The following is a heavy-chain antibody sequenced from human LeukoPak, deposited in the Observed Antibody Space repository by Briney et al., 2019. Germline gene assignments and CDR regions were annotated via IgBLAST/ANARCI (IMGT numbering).Heavy chain of an antibody. Sequence: SETLSLTCAVYGGSFSGYYWSWIRQPPGKGLEWIGVINHSGSTNYNPSLKSRVTISVDTSKNQFSLKLSSVTAADTAVYYCARGGSIAAPAWYFDLWGRGTLVTVSS. CDR1: GGSFSGYY. CDR3: ARGGSIAAPAWYFDL. V-gene: IGHV4-34*01. D-gene: IGHD6-6*01. CDR2: INHSGST. J-gene: IGHJ2*01.